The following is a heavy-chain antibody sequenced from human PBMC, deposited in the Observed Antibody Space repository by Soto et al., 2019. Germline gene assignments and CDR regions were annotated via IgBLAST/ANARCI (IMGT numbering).Heavy chain of an antibody. D-gene: IGHD3-16*01. CDR2: IYYSEST. CDR3: ANLDMITFGVVVGTNDEFDL. CDR1: GVSISSGDYY. Sequence: QVQLQESGPGLVKTSQTLSLTCTVSGVSISSGDYYWSWIRQTPGKGLEWIGYIYYSESTYYNRPLKSRFTISGDTSKNLLSVQLVAVTASDTAVYYSANLDMITFGVVVGTNDEFDLWGQGTKFTVSS. J-gene: IGHJ3*01. V-gene: IGHV4-30-4*01.